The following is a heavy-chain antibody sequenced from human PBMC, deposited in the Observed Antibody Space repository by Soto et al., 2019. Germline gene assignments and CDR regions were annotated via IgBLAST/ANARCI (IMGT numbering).Heavy chain of an antibody. V-gene: IGHV4-59*01. D-gene: IGHD1-26*01. CDR2: IYYSGST. J-gene: IGHJ4*02. CDR1: GGSISSYY. CDR3: ARGKVGATTDFDY. Sequence: SETLSLTCTVSGGSISSYYWSWIRQPPGKGLERIGYIYYSGSTNYNPSLKSRVTISVDTSKNQFSLKLSSVTAADTAVYYCARGKVGATTDFDYWGQGTLVTVSS.